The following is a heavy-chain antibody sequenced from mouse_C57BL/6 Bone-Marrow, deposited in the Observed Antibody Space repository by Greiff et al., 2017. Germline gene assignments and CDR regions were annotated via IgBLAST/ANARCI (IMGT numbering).Heavy chain of an antibody. V-gene: IGHV1-19*01. D-gene: IGHD1-1*01. Sequence: EVQLVESGPVLVKPGASVKMSCKASGYNFNDYYMNWVKQSHGKSLEWIGVINPYNGGTSYNPEFKGKATLTVDTSSSTAYMELNSLTSEDSAVYYCARALIYYGSSDYWGQGTTLTVSS. CDR1: GYNFNDYY. CDR3: ARALIYYGSSDY. J-gene: IGHJ2*01. CDR2: INPYNGGT.